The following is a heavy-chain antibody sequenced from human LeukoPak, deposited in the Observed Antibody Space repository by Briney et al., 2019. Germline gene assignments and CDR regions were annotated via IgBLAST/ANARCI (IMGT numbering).Heavy chain of an antibody. CDR3: ARDLGAQVNFQH. CDR2: MNPNSGNT. D-gene: IGHD3-10*01. V-gene: IGHV1-8*01. Sequence: GASVKVSCKASGYTFTSYDINWVRQATGQGLEWMGWMNPNSGNTGYAQKFQGRVTMTRNTSISTAYMELSSLRSEDTAVYYCARDLGAQVNFQHWGQGTLVTVSS. CDR1: GYTFTSYD. J-gene: IGHJ1*01.